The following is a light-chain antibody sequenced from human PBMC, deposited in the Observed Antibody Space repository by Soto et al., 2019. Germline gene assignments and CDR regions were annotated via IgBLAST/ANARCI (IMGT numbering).Light chain of an antibody. Sequence: EIVLTQSPVTLSLSPGERATLSCRASQRVTTFLAWYQQKPGQAPRPLIYDASKRATGIPARISGSGSGTDVTLTISGLETKDVAVYYCQERTKWTLTSGGGNQVAI. CDR1: QRVTTF. CDR3: QERTKWTLT. CDR2: DAS. V-gene: IGKV3-11*01. J-gene: IGKJ4*01.